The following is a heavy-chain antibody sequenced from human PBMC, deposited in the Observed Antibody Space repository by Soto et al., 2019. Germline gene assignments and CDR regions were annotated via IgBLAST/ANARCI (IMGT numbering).Heavy chain of an antibody. CDR3: AHLVPGPLSFAY. V-gene: IGHV2-5*02. D-gene: IGHD6-19*01. CDR1: GFSFNTRGVG. CDR2: IYWDNDT. J-gene: IGHJ4*02. Sequence: QITLKESGPSLIKPTQTLALTCTFSGFSFNTRGVGVAWIRQPPGKTLEWLAVIYWDNDTRYRPSLTDRLSITKDMSTKQVVLTMTNVDPVDTGTYYCAHLVPGPLSFAYWGQGALVTVSS.